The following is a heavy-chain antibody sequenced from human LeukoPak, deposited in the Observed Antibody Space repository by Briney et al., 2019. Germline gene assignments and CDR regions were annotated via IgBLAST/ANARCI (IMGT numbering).Heavy chain of an antibody. D-gene: IGHD2-8*02. J-gene: IGHJ3*01. CDR3: ARDSTFRGTGPNV. CDR2: ISYDGSNK. V-gene: IGHV3-30-3*01. CDR1: GFTFSSYA. Sequence: GRSLRLSCAASGFTFSSYAMHWVRQAPGKGLEWVAVISYDGSNKYYADSVKGRFTISRDNSKNTLYLQVNSLRAEDTAVYYCARDSTFRGTGPNVWGQGTMVIVSS.